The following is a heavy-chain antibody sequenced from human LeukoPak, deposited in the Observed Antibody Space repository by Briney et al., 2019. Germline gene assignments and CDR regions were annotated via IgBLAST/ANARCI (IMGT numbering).Heavy chain of an antibody. J-gene: IGHJ4*02. CDR1: GFTFTSYA. CDR3: TTALRSPY. D-gene: IGHD3-16*01. Sequence: GGSLRLSCASSGFTFTSYAVSWVRQAPGKGLEWVSTISYSGGTTYHTDSVKGRFTISRDDSKNTLYLQMNSLKTEDTAVYYCTTALRSPYWGQGTLVTVSS. CDR2: ISYSGGTT. V-gene: IGHV3-23*01.